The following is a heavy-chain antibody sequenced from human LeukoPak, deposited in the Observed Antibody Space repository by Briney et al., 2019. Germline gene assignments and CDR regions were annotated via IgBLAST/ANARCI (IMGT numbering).Heavy chain of an antibody. J-gene: IGHJ4*02. V-gene: IGHV4-59*01. CDR2: SYYSGST. CDR1: GGSISTYY. D-gene: IGHD2-2*02. Sequence: SETPSLTCTVSGGSISTYYWSWIRQPPGRGMEWIGYSYYSGSTTHNPSLQSRVTISVDTSRNQFSLKLTSVTAADTAVYYCARAGGGYSFDYWGQGTLVTVSS. CDR3: ARAGGGYSFDY.